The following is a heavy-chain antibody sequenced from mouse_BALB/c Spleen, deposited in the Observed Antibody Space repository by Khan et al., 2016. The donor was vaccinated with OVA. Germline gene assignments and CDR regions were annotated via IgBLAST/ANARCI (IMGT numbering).Heavy chain of an antibody. V-gene: IGHV1S41*01. D-gene: IGHD1-1*01. Sequence: DLVKPGASVKLSCKASGYTFTSYWINWIKQRPGQGLEWIGRVSPGSGSPYYNEIFKGKATVTVDKSSSTAHIQLNSLSSEDSVVYCCTRTNYYGNSLYAMDYWGQGTSVTVSS. CDR3: TRTNYYGNSLYAMDY. CDR2: VSPGSGSP. CDR1: GYTFTSYW. J-gene: IGHJ4*01.